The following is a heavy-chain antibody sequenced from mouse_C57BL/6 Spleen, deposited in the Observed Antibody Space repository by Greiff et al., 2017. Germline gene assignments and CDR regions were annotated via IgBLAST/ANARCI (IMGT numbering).Heavy chain of an antibody. J-gene: IGHJ2*01. D-gene: IGHD1-1*01. CDR3: ARPITTVAPFGY. Sequence: DVQLQESGGGLVKPGGSLKLSCAASGFTFSDYGMHWVRQAPEKGLEWVAYISSGSSTIYYADTVKGRFPISRDNAKNTLFLQMTSLRSEDTAMYYCARPITTVAPFGYWGQGTTLTVSS. CDR1: GFTFSDYG. CDR2: ISSGSSTI. V-gene: IGHV5-17*01.